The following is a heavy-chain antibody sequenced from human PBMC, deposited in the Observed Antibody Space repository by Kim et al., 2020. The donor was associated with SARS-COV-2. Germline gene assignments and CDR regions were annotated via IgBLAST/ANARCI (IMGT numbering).Heavy chain of an antibody. V-gene: IGHV3-23*01. Sequence: DSVKGRFTISRDNSKNTLYLQMNSLRAEDTAVYYCAKRWSADYYYYGMDVWGQGTTVTVSS. CDR3: AKRWSADYYYYGMDV. J-gene: IGHJ6*02. D-gene: IGHD6-13*01.